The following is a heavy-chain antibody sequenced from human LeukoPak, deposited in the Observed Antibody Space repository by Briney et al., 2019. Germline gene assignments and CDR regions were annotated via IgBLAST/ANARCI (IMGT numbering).Heavy chain of an antibody. J-gene: IGHJ4*02. Sequence: GGSLRLSCAASGFTFSSHLMHWVRQAQGTGLVWVSSVKSDGTATNYADSVKGRFTISRDNAKNTLYLQMNSLRVEDTAVYYCVRKFATGDWGQGTQVTVSS. D-gene: IGHD1-14*01. CDR3: VRKFATGD. CDR1: GFTFSSHL. V-gene: IGHV3-74*01. CDR2: VKSDGTAT.